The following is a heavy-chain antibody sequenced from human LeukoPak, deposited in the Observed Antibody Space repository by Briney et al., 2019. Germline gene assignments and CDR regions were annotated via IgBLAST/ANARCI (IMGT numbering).Heavy chain of an antibody. J-gene: IGHJ6*02. CDR1: GGSISSYY. CDR3: AREVNRYSSSWYVTVSQYYYYYYGMDV. Sequence: SETLSLTCTVSGGSISSYYWSWIRQSPGKGLEWIGYIYYSGSTSYNPSLKSRVTIPVDTSKNQFSLKLSSVTAADTAVYYCAREVNRYSSSWYVTVSQYYYYYYGMDVWGQGTTVTVSS. V-gene: IGHV4-59*12. D-gene: IGHD6-13*01. CDR2: IYYSGST.